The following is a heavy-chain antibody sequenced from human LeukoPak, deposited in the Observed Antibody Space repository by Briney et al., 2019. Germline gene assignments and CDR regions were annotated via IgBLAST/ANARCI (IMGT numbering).Heavy chain of an antibody. CDR2: IGGRGSST. CDR3: AKDSTPPSHTIFGVVIEYNWFDP. CDR1: GFTFSSYA. J-gene: IGHJ5*02. Sequence: QSGGSLRLSCAAPGFTFSSYAMSWVRQAPGKGLEWVSAIGGRGSSTYYADSVKGRFTISRDNSKNTLSLQMNSLRAEDTAVYYCAKDSTPPSHTIFGVVIEYNWFDPWGQGTLVTVSS. D-gene: IGHD3-3*01. V-gene: IGHV3-23*01.